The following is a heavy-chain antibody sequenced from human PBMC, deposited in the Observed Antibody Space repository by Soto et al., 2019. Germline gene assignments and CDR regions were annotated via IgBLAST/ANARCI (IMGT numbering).Heavy chain of an antibody. CDR2: IIPIFGTA. D-gene: IGHD6-13*01. V-gene: IGHV1-69*13. J-gene: IGHJ3*01. CDR3: ARADSRISAAGRADFDL. Sequence: SVKVSCKASGGTFSSYAISWVRQAPGQGLEWMGGIIPIFGTANYAQKFQGRVTITADESTSTAYMELSSLRSEDTAVYYCARADSRISAAGRADFDLWGQGTMLTVSS. CDR1: GGTFSSYA.